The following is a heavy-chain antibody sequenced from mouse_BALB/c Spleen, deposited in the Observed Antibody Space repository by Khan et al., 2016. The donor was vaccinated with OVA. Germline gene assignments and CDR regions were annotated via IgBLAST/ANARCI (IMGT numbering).Heavy chain of an antibody. CDR3: ARRNYCGYTFAY. J-gene: IGHJ3*01. D-gene: IGHD1-2*01. Sequence: QVQLQQPGAELARPGASVKLSCKASGYTFTDYYINWVKQRTGQGLEWIGEISPGSGDTYYNERFKGKATLTADKSSSTAYMQLSSLTSEASAVYFGARRNYCGYTFAYWGQGTLVTVSA. CDR1: GYTFTDYY. CDR2: ISPGSGDT. V-gene: IGHV1-77*01.